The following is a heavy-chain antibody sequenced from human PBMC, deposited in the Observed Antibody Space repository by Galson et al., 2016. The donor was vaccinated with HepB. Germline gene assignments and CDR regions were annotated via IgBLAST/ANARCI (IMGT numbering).Heavy chain of an antibody. V-gene: IGHV3-33*01. D-gene: IGHD6-19*01. Sequence: SLRLSCAASGFTFSSYGMHWVRQAPGKGLEWVAVIWYDASNKYYADSVKGRFTISRDNSKNTLYLQMNSLRAEDTAVYYCARSSVMAVAGRGGHFDYWGQGILVTVSS. CDR1: GFTFSSYG. J-gene: IGHJ4*02. CDR3: ARSSVMAVAGRGGHFDY. CDR2: IWYDASNK.